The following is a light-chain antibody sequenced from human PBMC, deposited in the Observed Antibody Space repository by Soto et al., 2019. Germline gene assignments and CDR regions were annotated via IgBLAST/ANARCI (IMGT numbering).Light chain of an antibody. J-gene: IGKJ1*01. CDR3: QQYQKRPPT. CDR1: QSLLQSNGYTY. CDR2: FGS. Sequence: IVMTQSPLSLPVTPGEPASISCSSSQSLLQSNGYTYLDWYLQKPGQSPQLLIYFGSYRASGVPDRFSGSGSGTDFTLKIRSVEAEDVGVYYCQQYQKRPPTFGQGTKVEI. V-gene: IGKV2-28*01.